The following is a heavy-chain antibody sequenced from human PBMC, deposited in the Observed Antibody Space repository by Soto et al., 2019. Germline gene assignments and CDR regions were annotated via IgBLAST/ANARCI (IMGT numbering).Heavy chain of an antibody. CDR1: GFTFSSYG. V-gene: IGHV3-30*03. CDR3: ATAGVIVVAPPRY. J-gene: IGHJ4*02. D-gene: IGHD3-22*01. Sequence: GGSLRLSCAASGFTFSSYGMHWVRQAPGKGLEWVAVISYDGSNKYYADSVKGRFTISRDNSKNTLYLQMNSLRAEDTAVYYCATAGVIVVAPPRYWGQGTLVNVSS. CDR2: ISYDGSNK.